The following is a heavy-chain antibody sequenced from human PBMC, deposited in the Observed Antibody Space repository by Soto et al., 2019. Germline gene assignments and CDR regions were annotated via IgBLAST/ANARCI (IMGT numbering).Heavy chain of an antibody. V-gene: IGHV4-59*01. CDR2: VSSSGNI. CDR3: ARARYYYDSSGSARWFDP. J-gene: IGHJ5*02. CDR1: GGSISTYF. D-gene: IGHD3-22*01. Sequence: SKTLSLTCTVSGGSISTYFWSWVRQPPGMGLELIGYVSSSGNINYNPSLKSRVTISLDTSKNQFSLNLRSVIAADKAVYYCARARYYYDSSGSARWFDPGGQGTLVTVSS.